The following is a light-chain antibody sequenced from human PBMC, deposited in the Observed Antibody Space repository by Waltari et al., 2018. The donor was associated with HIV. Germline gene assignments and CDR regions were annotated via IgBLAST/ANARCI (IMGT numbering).Light chain of an antibody. V-gene: IGKV1-27*01. CDR3: QRYDRAPYT. J-gene: IGKJ2*01. Sequence: DVQMTQSPSSLSASVGDRVAITCRASQGIGSDLAWYQRKPGKVPKLLIYAASTLQSGVPSRFSGSGSETDFTRTITNLQTEDFSFYYCQRYDRAPYTFGPGTRLELK. CDR1: QGIGSD. CDR2: AAS.